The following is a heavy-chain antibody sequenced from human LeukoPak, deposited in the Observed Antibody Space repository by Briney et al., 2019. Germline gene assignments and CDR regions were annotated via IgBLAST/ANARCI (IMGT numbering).Heavy chain of an antibody. D-gene: IGHD6-13*01. Sequence: ASVKVSCKASRYVFTSYDIHWVRQAPGQGLEWMGWINPNSGGTNYAQKFQDRVTMTGDTSISTAYMELSRLRSDDTAVYYCARDRGSSWYVDYWGQGTLVTVSS. CDR2: INPNSGGT. V-gene: IGHV1-2*02. CDR3: ARDRGSSWYVDY. CDR1: RYVFTSYD. J-gene: IGHJ4*02.